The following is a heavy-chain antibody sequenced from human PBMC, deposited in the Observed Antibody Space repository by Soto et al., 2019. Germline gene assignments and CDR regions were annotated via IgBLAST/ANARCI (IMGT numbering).Heavy chain of an antibody. Sequence: ASVKVSCKASGYTFTSYYMHWVRQAPGQGLEWMGRIIPILGIANYAQKFQGRVTITADKSTSTAYMELSSLRSEDTAMYYCARDTGGYSDYVQEDYWGQGTLVTVSS. D-gene: IGHD5-12*01. CDR3: ARDTGGYSDYVQEDY. CDR2: IIPILGIA. V-gene: IGHV1-69*04. J-gene: IGHJ4*02. CDR1: GYTFTSYY.